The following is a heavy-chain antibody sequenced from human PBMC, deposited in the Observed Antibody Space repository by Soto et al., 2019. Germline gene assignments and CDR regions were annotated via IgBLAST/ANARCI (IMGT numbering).Heavy chain of an antibody. CDR1: GGSFSGDY. Sequence: QVQLQQWGAGLLKPSETLSLTFAVYGGSFSGDYWSWIRQPPGKGLEWIGEINHSGSTNYNPSLKSRVTISVDTSKNQFSLKLSSVTAADTDVYYCARGFRYSSGWYDVWGQGTTVTVSS. D-gene: IGHD6-19*01. V-gene: IGHV4-34*01. J-gene: IGHJ6*02. CDR3: ARGFRYSSGWYDV. CDR2: INHSGST.